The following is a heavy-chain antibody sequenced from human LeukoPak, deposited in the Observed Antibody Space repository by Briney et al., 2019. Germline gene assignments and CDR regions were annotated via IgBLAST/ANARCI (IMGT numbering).Heavy chain of an antibody. V-gene: IGHV4-61*01. CDR3: ARVVGYYDSSGLFDY. Sequence: SETLSLTCTVSGGSVSSGSYYWSWIRQPPGKGLEWIGYIYYSGSTNYNPSLKSRVTISVYTSKNQFSLKLSSVTAADTAVYYCARVVGYYDSSGLFDYWGQGTLVTVSS. CDR2: IYYSGST. J-gene: IGHJ4*02. D-gene: IGHD3-22*01. CDR1: GGSVSSGSYY.